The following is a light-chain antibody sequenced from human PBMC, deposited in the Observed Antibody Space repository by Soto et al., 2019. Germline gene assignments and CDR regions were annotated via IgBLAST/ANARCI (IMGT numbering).Light chain of an antibody. J-gene: IGKJ5*01. CDR1: QDISIY. CDR3: QQYDDIPIT. CDR2: DAS. V-gene: IGKV1-33*01. Sequence: DIQMTQSPSSLSASVGDRVTITCQASQDISIYLHWYQQKPGKAPNLLIYDASNLQAGVPSRFSGSGSGTDFTFTITSLQAEDIATYYCQQYDDIPITFGRGTRLEIK.